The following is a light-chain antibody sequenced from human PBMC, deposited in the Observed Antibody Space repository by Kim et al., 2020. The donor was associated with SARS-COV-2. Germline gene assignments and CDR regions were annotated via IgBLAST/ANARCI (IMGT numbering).Light chain of an antibody. CDR3: LQTYTVPRT. J-gene: IGKJ2*01. V-gene: IGKV1-39*01. CDR2: AAY. CDR1: QTVSRH. Sequence: SASVANRVTITCRARQTVSRHLSWYQQRPGEAPNLLIYAAYTLHDGVPSRFSGGGSGTDFTLTISSLQPEDFATYYCLQTYTVPRTFGQGTKLEI.